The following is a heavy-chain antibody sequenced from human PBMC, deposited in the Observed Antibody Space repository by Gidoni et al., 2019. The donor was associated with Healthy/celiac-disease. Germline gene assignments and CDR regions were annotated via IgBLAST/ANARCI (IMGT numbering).Heavy chain of an antibody. Sequence: EVQLVESGGGLVQPGRSLRLSCAASGFTFDDYAMHWVRQAPGKGLEWVSGIRWNSGSIGYADSVKGRFTISRDNAKNSLYLQMNSLRAEDTALYYCAKEIAAAAGNDAFDIWGQGTMVTVSS. V-gene: IGHV3-9*01. CDR2: IRWNSGSI. D-gene: IGHD6-13*01. CDR3: AKEIAAAAGNDAFDI. CDR1: GFTFDDYA. J-gene: IGHJ3*02.